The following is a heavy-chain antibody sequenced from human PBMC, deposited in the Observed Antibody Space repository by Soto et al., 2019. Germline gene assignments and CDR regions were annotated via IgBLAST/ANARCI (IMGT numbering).Heavy chain of an antibody. CDR1: GGRFGAFG. D-gene: IGHD3-3*01. CDR3: AKGGTLFGAFLDY. CDR2: ISGSGGGT. V-gene: IGHV3-23*01. Sequence: VGSLRLSCAAAGGRFGAFGRTWVRQAPGKGLEWVSLISGSGGGTSYADSVRGRFTISRDNSKNTLYLQMNSLSGDDTAVYYCAKGGTLFGAFLDYWGQGTPVTVSS. J-gene: IGHJ4*02.